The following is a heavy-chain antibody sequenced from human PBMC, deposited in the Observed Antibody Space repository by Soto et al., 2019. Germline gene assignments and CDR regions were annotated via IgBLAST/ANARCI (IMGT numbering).Heavy chain of an antibody. CDR1: GGSISSSSYY. CDR3: ARHEYSTSGGMDV. Sequence: PSETLSLTCTVSGGSISSSSYYWGWIRQPPGKGLEWIGSIYYSGSTYYNPSLKSRVTISVDTSKNQFSLKLSSVTAADTAVYYCARHEYSTSGGMDVWGQGTTVTVSS. J-gene: IGHJ6*02. CDR2: IYYSGST. D-gene: IGHD6-6*01. V-gene: IGHV4-39*01.